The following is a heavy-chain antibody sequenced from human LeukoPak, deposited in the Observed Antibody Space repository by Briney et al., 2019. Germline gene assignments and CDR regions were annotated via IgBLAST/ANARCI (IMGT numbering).Heavy chain of an antibody. V-gene: IGHV3-7*01. J-gene: IGHJ4*02. CDR2: IKQDGTEK. CDR1: GFSFSNYG. CDR3: ARLREIPIFGVVTKSTSYFDY. D-gene: IGHD3-3*01. Sequence: GGSLRLSCAASGFSFSNYGMHWARQAPGKGLEWVANIKQDGTEKYYVDSVKGRFTISRDNAKSSLYLQMNSLRAEDTAVYYCARLREIPIFGVVTKSTSYFDYWGQGTLVTVSS.